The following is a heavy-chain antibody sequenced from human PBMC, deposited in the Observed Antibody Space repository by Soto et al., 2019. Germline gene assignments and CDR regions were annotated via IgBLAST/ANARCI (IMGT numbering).Heavy chain of an antibody. CDR1: GFTFSSYA. V-gene: IGHV3-23*01. Sequence: GGSLRLSCAASGFTFSSYAMSWVRQAPGKGLEWVSAISGSGGSTYYADSVKGRFTISRDNSKNTLYLQMNSLRAEDTAVYYCARGGSYGGVYYYYGMDVWGQGTTVTVSS. CDR2: ISGSGGST. CDR3: ARGGSYGGVYYYYGMDV. J-gene: IGHJ6*02. D-gene: IGHD1-26*01.